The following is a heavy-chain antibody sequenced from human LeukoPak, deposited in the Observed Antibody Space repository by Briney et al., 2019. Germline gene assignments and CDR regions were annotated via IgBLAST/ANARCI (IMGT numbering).Heavy chain of an antibody. V-gene: IGHV4-59*01. CDR2: IYSSGST. CDR3: ARETGNLIYYFDY. D-gene: IGHD7-27*01. Sequence: SETLSLTCTVSGVSISSYYWSWIRQPPGKGLEWIGYIYSSGSTNYNPSFKSRVTISVDTSKNQFSLKLRSVTATDTAVYYCARETGNLIYYFDYWGQGTLVTVSS. J-gene: IGHJ4*02. CDR1: GVSISSYY.